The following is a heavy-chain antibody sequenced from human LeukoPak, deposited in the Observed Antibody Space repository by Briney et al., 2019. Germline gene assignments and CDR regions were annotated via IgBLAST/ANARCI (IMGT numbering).Heavy chain of an antibody. Sequence: PSETLSLTCAVYGGSFSGYYWSWIRQPPGKGLEWIGEINRSGSTNYNPSLKSRVTISVDTSKNQFSLKLSSVTAADTAVYYCARDPGTWSDYWGQGTLVTVSS. V-gene: IGHV4-34*01. J-gene: IGHJ4*02. CDR1: GGSFSGYY. CDR3: ARDPGTWSDY. CDR2: INRSGST. D-gene: IGHD3-10*01.